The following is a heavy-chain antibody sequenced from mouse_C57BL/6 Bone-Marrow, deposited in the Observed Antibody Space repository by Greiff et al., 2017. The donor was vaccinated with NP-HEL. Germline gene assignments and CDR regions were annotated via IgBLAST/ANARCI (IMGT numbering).Heavy chain of an antibody. V-gene: IGHV5-16*01. J-gene: IGHJ4*01. CDR2: INYDGSST. CDR3: ARDGPFFMDY. CDR1: GFTFSDYY. Sequence: EVKLVESEGGLVQPGSSMKLSCTASGFTFSDYYMAWVRQVPEKGLEWVANINYDGSSTYYLDSLKSRFIISRDNAKNILYLQMSSLKSEDTATYYCARDGPFFMDYWGQGTSVTVSS.